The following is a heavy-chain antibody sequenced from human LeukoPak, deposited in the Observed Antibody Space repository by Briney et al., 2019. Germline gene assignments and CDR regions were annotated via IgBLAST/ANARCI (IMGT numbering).Heavy chain of an antibody. CDR1: GFTFSTYW. CDR3: ARNNHYYDSSGYYYYFQD. V-gene: IGHV3-7*04. CDR2: INQDGSEK. Sequence: GGSLRLSCAAPGFTFSTYWMSWVRQAPGKGLEWVANINQDGSEKYYVDSVKGRFTISRDNAKNSLYLQMNSLRAEDTAVYYCARNNHYYDSSGYYYYFQDWGQGTLVTVSS. J-gene: IGHJ1*01. D-gene: IGHD3-22*01.